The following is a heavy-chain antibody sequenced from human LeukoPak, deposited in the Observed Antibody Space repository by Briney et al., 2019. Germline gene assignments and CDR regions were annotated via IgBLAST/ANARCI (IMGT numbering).Heavy chain of an antibody. CDR1: GFTFSSYS. Sequence: GGSLRLSCVASGFTFSSYSMNWVRQAPGKGLEWVSYISSSSSTIYYADSVKGRFTISRDNAKDSLYLQMNSQRDEDTAVYYCARAPVLRYFDWLPGHWFDPWGQGTLVTVSS. J-gene: IGHJ5*02. D-gene: IGHD3-9*01. CDR2: ISSSSSTI. V-gene: IGHV3-48*02. CDR3: ARAPVLRYFDWLPGHWFDP.